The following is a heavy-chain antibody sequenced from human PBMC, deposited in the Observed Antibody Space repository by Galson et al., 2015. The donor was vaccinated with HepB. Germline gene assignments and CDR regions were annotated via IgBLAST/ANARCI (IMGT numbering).Heavy chain of an antibody. J-gene: IGHJ4*02. CDR3: TTPPSYDFLSGYTDY. CDR1: GSTFSNAW. Sequence: SLRLSCAASGSTFSNAWMSWVRQAPGKGLEWVGRIKSKTDGGTTDYAAPVKGRFTISRDDSKNTLYLQMNSLKTEDTAVYYCTTPPSYDFLSGYTDYWGQGTLVTVSS. V-gene: IGHV3-15*01. CDR2: IKSKTDGGTT. D-gene: IGHD3-3*01.